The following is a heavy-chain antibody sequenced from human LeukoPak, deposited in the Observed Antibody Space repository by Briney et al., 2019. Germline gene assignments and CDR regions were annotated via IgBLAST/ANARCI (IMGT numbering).Heavy chain of an antibody. CDR3: AKEADYYDSSGYYSFDY. D-gene: IGHD3-22*01. Sequence: GGSLRLSCAASGFTFSSYAMSWVRQAPGKGLEWVSAISGSGGSTYYADSVKGRFTISRDNSKNTLYLQMNSLTAEDTAVYYCAKEADYYDSSGYYSFDYWGQGTLVTVSS. CDR2: ISGSGGST. J-gene: IGHJ4*02. V-gene: IGHV3-23*01. CDR1: GFTFSSYA.